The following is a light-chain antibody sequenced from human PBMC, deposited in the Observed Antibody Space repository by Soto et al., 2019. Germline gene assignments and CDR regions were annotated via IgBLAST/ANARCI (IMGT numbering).Light chain of an antibody. Sequence: DIQMTQSPSSLSASVGDSVTITCRASQNIKTYLNWYQQKPGKAPNLLIYAASSLHSGVPSRFSSSGSGTDFTLTISSLQPEAFATYNCQQSFSSPPWTFGQGTKVEIK. J-gene: IGKJ1*01. CDR2: AAS. V-gene: IGKV1-39*01. CDR1: QNIKTY. CDR3: QQSFSSPPWT.